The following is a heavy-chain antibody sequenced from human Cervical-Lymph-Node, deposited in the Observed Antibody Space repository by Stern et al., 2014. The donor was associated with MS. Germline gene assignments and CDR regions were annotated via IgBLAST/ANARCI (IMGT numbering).Heavy chain of an antibody. CDR1: GYTFNTYW. CDR2: INPGGPDI. Sequence: EVKLVESGAEVKKPGESLKISCQGSGYTFNTYWIGWVRQTPGEGLEWIGYINPGGPDIRYHTTFRRQANPPVDQSNSTAYLQWSSLKASDSAMYYCARQGGVVVTGLVEYFYGMDVWGQGTTVTVSS. CDR3: ARQGGVVVTGLVEYFYGMDV. V-gene: IGHV5-51*01. J-gene: IGHJ6*02. D-gene: IGHD2-21*02.